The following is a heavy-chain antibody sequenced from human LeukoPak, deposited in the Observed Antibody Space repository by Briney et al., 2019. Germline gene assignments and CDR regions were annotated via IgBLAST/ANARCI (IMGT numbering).Heavy chain of an antibody. CDR2: IYRSGST. CDR1: GYSISSGYY. CDR3: ARTIFGVVTFDY. Sequence: SETLSLTCTVSGYSISSGYYWGWIRQPPGKGLEWIGSIYRSGSTYYNPSLKSRVTISVDTSKNQFSLKLSSVTAADTAVYYCARTIFGVVTFDYWGQGTLVTVSS. V-gene: IGHV4-38-2*02. D-gene: IGHD3-3*01. J-gene: IGHJ4*02.